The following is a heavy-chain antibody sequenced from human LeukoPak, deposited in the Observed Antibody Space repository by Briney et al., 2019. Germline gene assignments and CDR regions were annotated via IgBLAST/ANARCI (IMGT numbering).Heavy chain of an antibody. CDR1: GYRFTNYW. CDR2: IYPGDSDT. D-gene: IGHD1-1*01. J-gene: IGHJ3*02. CDR3: ARFRNRTSDAFDI. Sequence: GGSLKISWKGSGYRFTNYWIGWVRQIPGKGLEGMGIIYPGDSDTRYNPSFQGQVTISADKSISTAYLQWSSLKASDTAMYYCARFRNRTSDAFDIWGQGTMVTVSS. V-gene: IGHV5-51*01.